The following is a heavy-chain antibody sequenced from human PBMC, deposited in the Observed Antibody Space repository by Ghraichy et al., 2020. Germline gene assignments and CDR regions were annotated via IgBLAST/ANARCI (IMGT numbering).Heavy chain of an antibody. D-gene: IGHD6-19*01. CDR2: ISLDGSNK. Sequence: GGSLRLSCTASGFIFRIYGMHWVRQAPGKGLEWVAVISLDGSNKYYADSVKGRFTISRDNSKNTLYLQMNSLTAEDTAVYYCAKGADFSSGWFTGGRYIDYWGLGPLVTVSS. J-gene: IGHJ4*02. V-gene: IGHV3-30*18. CDR3: AKGADFSSGWFTGGRYIDY. CDR1: GFIFRIYG.